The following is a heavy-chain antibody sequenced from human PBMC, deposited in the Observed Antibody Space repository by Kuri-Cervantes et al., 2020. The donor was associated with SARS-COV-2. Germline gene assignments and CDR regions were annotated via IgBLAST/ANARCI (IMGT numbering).Heavy chain of an antibody. J-gene: IGHJ6*02. V-gene: IGHV3-74*01. CDR1: GFTLSDHW. CDR3: ARDPPMDV. Sequence: GRSLKISCAASGFTLSDHWVHWVRQAPGKGLEWLARINNGGRSTDYADSVKGRFTISRDNSKNTLYLQMYSLRAEDTAVYYCARDPPMDVWGQGTTVTVSS. CDR2: INNGGRST.